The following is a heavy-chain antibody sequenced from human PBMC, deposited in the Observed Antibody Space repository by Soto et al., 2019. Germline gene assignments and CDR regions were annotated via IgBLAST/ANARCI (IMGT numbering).Heavy chain of an antibody. D-gene: IGHD3-22*01. CDR1: GDTFSNFA. Sequence: QMQLVQSGAEVKKPGSSVKVSCKASGDTFSNFAVGWVRQAPGQGLEWMGGIIPFFGPTNYAQKFQDRITITADESTKTVYMELSGLRSEDTALYYCASRYKGGYYFDNFYYYCGLAGWGQGTAVTVSS. J-gene: IGHJ6*02. CDR3: ASRYKGGYYFDNFYYYCGLAG. V-gene: IGHV1-69*01. CDR2: IIPFFGPT.